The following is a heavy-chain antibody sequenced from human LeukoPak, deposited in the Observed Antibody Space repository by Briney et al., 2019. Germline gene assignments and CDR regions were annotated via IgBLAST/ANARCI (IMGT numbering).Heavy chain of an antibody. Sequence: PSETLSLTCAVYGGSFSGYYWSWIRQPPGKGLEWIGEINHSGSTNYNPSLKSRVTISVDTSKNQFSLKLSSVTAADTAVYYCARNMVRGVIPDYWGQGTLVTDSS. CDR3: ARNMVRGVIPDY. CDR2: INHSGST. J-gene: IGHJ4*02. CDR1: GGSFSGYY. D-gene: IGHD3-10*01. V-gene: IGHV4-34*01.